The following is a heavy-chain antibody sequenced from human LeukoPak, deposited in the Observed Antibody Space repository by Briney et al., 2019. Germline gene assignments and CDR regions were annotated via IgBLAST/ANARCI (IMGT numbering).Heavy chain of an antibody. D-gene: IGHD2-15*01. V-gene: IGHV4-4*07. J-gene: IGHJ6*03. CDR3: ARVHGRVIAARGYYYYMDV. CDR2: IYTSGST. Sequence: SETLSLTCTVSGSSISSYYWSWIRQPAGKGLEWIGRIYTSGSTNYNPSLKSRVTMSVDTSKNQFSLKLSSVTAADTAVYYCARVHGRVIAARGYYYYMDVWGKGTTVTVSS. CDR1: GSSISSYY.